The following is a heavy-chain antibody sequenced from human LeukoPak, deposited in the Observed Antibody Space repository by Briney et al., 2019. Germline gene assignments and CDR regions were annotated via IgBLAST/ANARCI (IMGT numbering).Heavy chain of an antibody. Sequence: SETLSLTCTVSGGSISSSSYYWSWIRQPPGKGLEWIGYIYYSGSTNYNPSLKSRVTISVDTSKNQFSLKLSSVTAADTAVYYCARGEGTDYFDYWGQGTLVTVSS. CDR1: GGSISSSSYY. D-gene: IGHD1-1*01. CDR3: ARGEGTDYFDY. CDR2: IYYSGST. J-gene: IGHJ4*02. V-gene: IGHV4-61*01.